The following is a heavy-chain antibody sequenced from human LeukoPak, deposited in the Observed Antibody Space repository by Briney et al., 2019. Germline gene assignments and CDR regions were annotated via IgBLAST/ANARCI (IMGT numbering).Heavy chain of an antibody. CDR1: GFTVSSNY. CDR3: ARALFSYDSSGYYPPHFDY. V-gene: IGHV3-53*01. CDR2: IYSGGST. D-gene: IGHD3-22*01. J-gene: IGHJ4*02. Sequence: GGSLRLSCAASGFTVSSNYMSWVRQAPGKGLEWVSVIYSGGSTYYADSVKGRFTISRDNSKNTLYLQMNSPRAEDTAVYYCARALFSYDSSGYYPPHFDYWGQGTLVTVSS.